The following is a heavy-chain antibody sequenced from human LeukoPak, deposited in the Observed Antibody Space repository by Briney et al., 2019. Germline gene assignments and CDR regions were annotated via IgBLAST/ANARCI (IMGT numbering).Heavy chain of an antibody. Sequence: PSETLSLTCAVYGGSLSGYYWSWIRQTPGKGLELIGEINHSGSTTYYPSLKSRVTISVDTSKNQFSLKLTSVTAADRALYYCARQTTSGYLDYWGQGTLVTVS. V-gene: IGHV4-34*01. J-gene: IGHJ4*02. CDR1: GGSLSGYY. D-gene: IGHD5-12*01. CDR2: INHSGST. CDR3: ARQTTSGYLDY.